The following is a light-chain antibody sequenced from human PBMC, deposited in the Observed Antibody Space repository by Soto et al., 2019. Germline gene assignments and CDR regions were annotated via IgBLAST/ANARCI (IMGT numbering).Light chain of an antibody. CDR2: AAS. CDR3: QQANTFSFT. V-gene: IGKV1-12*01. CDR1: QGISRW. J-gene: IGKJ5*01. Sequence: DIQMTQSPSSVSASVGDKVTITCRVSQGISRWLAWYQQKPGKAPKLLIYAASSLQSGDPSRFSGSGSATDFTLTISSLQPEDFATYYCQQANTFSFTCAQKTRLEI.